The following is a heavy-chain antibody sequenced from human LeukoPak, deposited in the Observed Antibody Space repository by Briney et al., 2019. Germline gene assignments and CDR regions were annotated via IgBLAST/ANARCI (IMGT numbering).Heavy chain of an antibody. CDR1: GYTFTSYY. D-gene: IGHD3-10*01. CDR3: AKIRGITMVRGVIFDY. V-gene: IGHV1-46*01. CDR2: INPSGSST. J-gene: IGHJ4*02. Sequence: ASVTVSCKASGYTFTSYYMHWVRQAPGQGLERMGLINPSGSSTNYAQKFQGRLSLTRDMSTRTDYMEVSSLRSEDTAVYYCAKIRGITMVRGVIFDYWGQGTLVTVSS.